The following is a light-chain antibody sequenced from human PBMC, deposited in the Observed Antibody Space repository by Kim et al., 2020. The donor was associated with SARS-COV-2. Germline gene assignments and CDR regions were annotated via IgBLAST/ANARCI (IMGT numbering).Light chain of an antibody. J-gene: IGKJ2*01. CDR3: LQHSAYPYT. Sequence: ASVGDRVTITCRASQSSGNYLAWFQQKPGKVPERLIYATSSLQSGVPSRFSGSGSGTKSTLTISSLQPEDFATYYCLQHSAYPYTFGQGTEVEIK. V-gene: IGKV1-17*03. CDR2: ATS. CDR1: QSSGNY.